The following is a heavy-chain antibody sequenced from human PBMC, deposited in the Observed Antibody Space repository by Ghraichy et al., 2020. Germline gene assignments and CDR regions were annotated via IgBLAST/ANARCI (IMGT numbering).Heavy chain of an antibody. CDR1: GFIFSNYA. Sequence: GGSLRLSCAASGFIFSNYAMSWVRQAPGKGLEWVSGISGAGGSTYYADSVKGRFTISRDNSKNTLYLQMNSLRTEDTAVYYCAKDQRYSLVVRDFDHWGRGTLVTVSS. V-gene: IGHV3-23*01. CDR3: AKDQRYSLVVRDFDH. J-gene: IGHJ4*02. CDR2: ISGAGGST. D-gene: IGHD5-12*01.